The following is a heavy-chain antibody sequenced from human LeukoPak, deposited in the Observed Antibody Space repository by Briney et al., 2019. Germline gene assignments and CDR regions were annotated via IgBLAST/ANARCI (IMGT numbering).Heavy chain of an antibody. CDR1: GYSFTSYW. D-gene: IGHD4-17*01. CDR2: IDPSDPYT. Sequence: GGSLKISCKGSGYSFTSYWITWVRQMPGKGLECMGRIDPSDPYTNYSPSFQGHVTISADKSISTAYLQWSSLKASDTAMYYCARRGYGDALDYWGQGTLVTVSS. J-gene: IGHJ4*02. CDR3: ARRGYGDALDY. V-gene: IGHV5-10-1*01.